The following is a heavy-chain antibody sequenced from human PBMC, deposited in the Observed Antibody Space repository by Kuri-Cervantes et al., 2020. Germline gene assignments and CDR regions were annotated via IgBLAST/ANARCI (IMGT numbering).Heavy chain of an antibody. Sequence: SETLSLTCTVSGGSISGCTCYWGKIRQPPGKGLEWTDIIYSSRSIYYNPSLKSRVTISVDRSKNQFSLKLSSVTAADTAVYYCARDVLGYCSGGSCYGTEYFQHWGQGTLVTVSS. CDR1: GGSISGCTCY. D-gene: IGHD2-15*01. V-gene: IGHV4-39*07. CDR3: ARDVLGYCSGGSCYGTEYFQH. J-gene: IGHJ1*01. CDR2: IYSSRSI.